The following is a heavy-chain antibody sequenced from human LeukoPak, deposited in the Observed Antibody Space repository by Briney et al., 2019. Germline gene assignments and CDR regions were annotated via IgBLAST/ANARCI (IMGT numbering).Heavy chain of an antibody. CDR2: INPSGGST. J-gene: IGHJ3*02. V-gene: IGHV1-46*01. Sequence: ASVKVSCKASGYTFTSYYMHWVRQAPGQGLEWMGIINPSGGSTSYAQKFQGRVTMTRDTSTSTAYMELSSLRSEDTAVYYCAREMATIKGAFDIWGQGTMVTVSS. CDR3: AREMATIKGAFDI. CDR1: GYTFTSYY. D-gene: IGHD5-24*01.